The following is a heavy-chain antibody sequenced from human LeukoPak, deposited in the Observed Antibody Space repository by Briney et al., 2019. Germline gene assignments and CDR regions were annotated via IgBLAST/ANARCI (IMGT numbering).Heavy chain of an antibody. CDR3: AGCRYFNY. V-gene: IGHV3-23*01. CDR1: RFTFNSYA. J-gene: IGHJ4*02. CDR2: IGGSNGIT. Sequence: GGSLRLSCAASRFTFNSYAMSWVRQAPGKGLEWVSVIGGSNGITFYVGSVKGRFTISRDNSKDTLYLQMNSLRAEDTAVYYCAGCRYFNYWGQGTLVTVSS.